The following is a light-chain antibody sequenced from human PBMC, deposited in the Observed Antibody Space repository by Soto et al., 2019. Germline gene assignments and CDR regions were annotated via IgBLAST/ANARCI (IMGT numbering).Light chain of an antibody. CDR2: DAS. CDR1: QDINNF. V-gene: IGKV1-33*01. Sequence: IQMTQSPSSLSASVGERVTITCQASQDINNFLSWYQQKPGKSPKLLIYDASNLETGVPSRFSGSGSGTTFIFTISSLQAEDIATYYCQQYDYFPRTFGGGTKVEIK. J-gene: IGKJ4*01. CDR3: QQYDYFPRT.